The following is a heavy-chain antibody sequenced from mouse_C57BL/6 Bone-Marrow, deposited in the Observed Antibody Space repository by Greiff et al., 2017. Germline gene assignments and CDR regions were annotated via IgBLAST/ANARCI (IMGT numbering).Heavy chain of an antibody. CDR2: ISDGGSYT. J-gene: IGHJ4*01. V-gene: IGHV5-4*03. D-gene: IGHD2-2*01. Sequence: EVMLVESGGGLVKPGGSLKLSCAASGFTFSSYAMSWVRQTPEKRLEWVATISDGGSYTYYPANVKGRFTISRDNAKNNLYLQMSHLKSEDTAMYYCARGEGIYYGYDDAMDYWGQGTSVTVSS. CDR1: GFTFSSYA. CDR3: ARGEGIYYGYDDAMDY.